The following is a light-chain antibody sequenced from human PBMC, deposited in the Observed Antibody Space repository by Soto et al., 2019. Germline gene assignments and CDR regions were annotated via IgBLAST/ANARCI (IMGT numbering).Light chain of an antibody. CDR1: QSVSSY. V-gene: IGKV3-11*01. J-gene: IGKJ5*01. CDR3: QQLSNCTF. CDR2: DAS. Sequence: EIVLTQSPATLSLSPGERATLSCSASQSVSSYLAWYQHKPGQAPRLLIYDASNRATGIPARFSGSGSGTDFTLTISSLEPEDFAVYYCQQLSNCTFFGKGTRLEIK.